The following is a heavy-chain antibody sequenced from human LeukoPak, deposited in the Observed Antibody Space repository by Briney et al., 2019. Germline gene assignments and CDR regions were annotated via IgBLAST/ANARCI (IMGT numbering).Heavy chain of an antibody. CDR2: ISGSGGST. J-gene: IGHJ4*02. D-gene: IGHD4-17*01. V-gene: IGHV3-23*01. CDR1: GLTFSSYA. Sequence: PGGSLRLSCAASGLTFSSYAMSWVRQAPGKGLEWVSAISGSGGSTYYADSVKGRFTISRDNSKNTLYLQMNSLRAEDTAVYYCAIRPTTEYYFDYWGQGTLVTVSS. CDR3: AIRPTTEYYFDY.